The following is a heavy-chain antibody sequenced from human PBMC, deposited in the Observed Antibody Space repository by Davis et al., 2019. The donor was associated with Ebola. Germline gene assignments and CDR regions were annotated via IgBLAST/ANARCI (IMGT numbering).Heavy chain of an antibody. D-gene: IGHD2-21*02. CDR2: IKSKTDGGTT. V-gene: IGHV3-15*01. Sequence: GESLKISCAASGFTFSDAWMSWIRQGPGKGPEWVGRIKSKTDGGTTDYAAPVKGRFTISRDDSKNTLYLQMNSLKPEDPAVYYCITTAWTWGQGTLVVVSS. CDR1: GFTFSDAW. CDR3: ITTAWT. J-gene: IGHJ5*02.